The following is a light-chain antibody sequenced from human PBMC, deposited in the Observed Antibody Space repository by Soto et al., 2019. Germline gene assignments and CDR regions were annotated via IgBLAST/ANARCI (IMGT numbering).Light chain of an antibody. Sequence: IQLTQSPSSLSASVGDRVTITCRASQGISNYLAWYQQKPGQAPRLLIYGASTLQSGVPSRFSGSGSGTDFTLTISSLQPEDFATYYCQQLNTYLTLTFGGGTKVEIE. CDR2: GAS. CDR1: QGISNY. CDR3: QQLNTYLTLT. V-gene: IGKV1-9*01. J-gene: IGKJ4*01.